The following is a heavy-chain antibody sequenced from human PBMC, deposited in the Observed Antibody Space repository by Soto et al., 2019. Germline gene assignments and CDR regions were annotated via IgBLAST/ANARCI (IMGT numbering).Heavy chain of an antibody. D-gene: IGHD6-13*01. CDR2: IKSKIDGETT. Sequence: GSLRLSCAASGFTFRTALMSWVRQAPGKGLEWVGRIKSKIDGETTDYAAPVKGRFTMSRDDSKNTLYLQMNSLKTEDSAVYHCATLGIDLDYWGPGITVTVSS. V-gene: IGHV3-15*01. CDR1: GFTFRTAL. J-gene: IGHJ4*01. CDR3: ATLGIDLDY.